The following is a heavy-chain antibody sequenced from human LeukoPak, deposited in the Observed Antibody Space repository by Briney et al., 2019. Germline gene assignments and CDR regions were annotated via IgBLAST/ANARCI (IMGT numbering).Heavy chain of an antibody. CDR3: ARRGWHYYYYYYMDV. J-gene: IGHJ6*03. D-gene: IGHD6-19*01. CDR2: IYYSGST. Sequence: PSETLSLTCTVSGGSISSSSYYWGWIRQPPGKGLEWIGSIYYSGSTYYNPSLKSRVTISVDTSKNQFSLKLSSVTAADTAVYYCARRGWHYYYYYYMDVWGKGTTVTVSS. CDR1: GGSISSSSYY. V-gene: IGHV4-39*01.